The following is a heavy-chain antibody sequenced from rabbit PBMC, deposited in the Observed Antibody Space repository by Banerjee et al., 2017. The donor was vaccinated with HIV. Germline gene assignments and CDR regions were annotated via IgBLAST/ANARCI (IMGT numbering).Heavy chain of an antibody. Sequence: QEQLEESGGDLVQPEGSLTLTCKASGFDFNNNAMCWVRQAPGKGLEWIACINTSSGNTVYASWAKGRFTISRTSSTTVTLQMTSLTAADTATYFCARDLAGVIGWNFNFWGPGTLVTVS. V-gene: IGHV1S45*01. CDR1: GFDFNNNA. D-gene: IGHD4-1*01. J-gene: IGHJ6*01. CDR2: INTSSGNT. CDR3: ARDLAGVIGWNFNF.